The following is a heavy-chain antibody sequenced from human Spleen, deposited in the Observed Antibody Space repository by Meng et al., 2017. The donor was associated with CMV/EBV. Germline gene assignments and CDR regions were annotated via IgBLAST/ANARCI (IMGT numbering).Heavy chain of an antibody. CDR3: AREATIFGVVMSNNWFDP. J-gene: IGHJ5*02. CDR2: IIPILGTA. CDR1: TLSSYA. D-gene: IGHD3-3*01. Sequence: TLSSYALGWVRQAPGQGLEWMGGIIPILGTANYAKKFQGRVTITTDESTSTAYMELSSLRSEDTAVYYCAREATIFGVVMSNNWFDPWGQGTLVTVSS. V-gene: IGHV1-69*05.